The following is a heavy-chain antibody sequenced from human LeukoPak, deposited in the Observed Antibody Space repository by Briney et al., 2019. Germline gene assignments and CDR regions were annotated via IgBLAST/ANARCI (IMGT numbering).Heavy chain of an antibody. D-gene: IGHD6-6*01. CDR1: GFTFSSYA. V-gene: IGHV3-64*01. CDR2: ISSNGGST. Sequence: GGSLRLSCAASGFTFSSYAMHWVRQAPGKGLEYVSAISSNGGSTYYANSVKGRFTISRDNSKNTLYLQMNSLRAEDTALYYCARVTGGSSCSFDNWGQGTRVTVSS. CDR3: ARVTGGSSCSFDN. J-gene: IGHJ4*02.